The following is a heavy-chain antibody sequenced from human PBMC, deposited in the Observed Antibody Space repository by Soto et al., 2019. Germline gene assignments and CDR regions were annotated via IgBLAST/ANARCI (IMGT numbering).Heavy chain of an antibody. Sequence: HPGGSLRLSCSVFGFSFSSYAMHWVRQAPGKGLQYVSSISSSGVSTYYADSVKGRFTISRDNSKNTLYLQVSSLRVEDTAVYYCVKDRYVDYWGQGTLVTVSS. CDR2: ISSSGVST. V-gene: IGHV3-64D*06. J-gene: IGHJ4*02. CDR1: GFSFSSYA. CDR3: VKDRYVDY.